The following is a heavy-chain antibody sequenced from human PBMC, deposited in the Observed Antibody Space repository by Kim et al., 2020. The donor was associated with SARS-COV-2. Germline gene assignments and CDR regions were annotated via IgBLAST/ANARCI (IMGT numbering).Heavy chain of an antibody. CDR2: ISGSGGST. J-gene: IGHJ4*02. CDR1: GFTFSSYA. Sequence: GGSLRLSCAASGFTFSSYAMSWVRQAPGKGLEWVSAISGSGGSTYYADSVKGRFTISRDNSKNMLYLQMNSLRAEDTVVYYCASRPIVVVVAATRYGGSKGGYWGQGSLVTVSS. D-gene: IGHD2-15*01. V-gene: IGHV3-23*01. CDR3: ASRPIVVVVAATRYGGSKGGY.